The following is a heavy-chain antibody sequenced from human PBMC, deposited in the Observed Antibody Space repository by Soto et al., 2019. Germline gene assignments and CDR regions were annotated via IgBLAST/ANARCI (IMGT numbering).Heavy chain of an antibody. V-gene: IGHV4-34*01. D-gene: IGHD6-6*01. CDR1: GGSFSGYY. J-gene: IGHJ3*02. CDR2: INHSGST. CDR3: ARGRAARRAFDI. Sequence: QVQLQQWGAGLLKPSETLSLTCAVCGGSFSGYYWSWIRQPPGKGLEWIGEINHSGSTNYNPSLKSRVTISVDTSKNQFSLKLSSVTAADTAVYYCARGRAARRAFDIWGQGTMVTVSS.